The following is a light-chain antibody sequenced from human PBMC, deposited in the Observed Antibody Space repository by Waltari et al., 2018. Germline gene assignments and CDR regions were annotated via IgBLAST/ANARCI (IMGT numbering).Light chain of an antibody. Sequence: QSALTQPASVSGSPGQSITISCTGTSSDVGSYNLFSWYQKHPGKAPKLMIYECSKRPSGVSNRFSGSKSGNTASLTISGLQAEDEADYYCCSYAGSSTWVFGGGTKLTVL. CDR2: ECS. J-gene: IGLJ3*02. V-gene: IGLV2-23*01. CDR3: CSYAGSSTWV. CDR1: SSDVGSYNL.